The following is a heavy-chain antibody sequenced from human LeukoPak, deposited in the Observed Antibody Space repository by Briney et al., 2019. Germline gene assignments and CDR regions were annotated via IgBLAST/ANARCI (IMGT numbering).Heavy chain of an antibody. CDR2: IYSGGTT. D-gene: IGHD3-10*01. J-gene: IGHJ4*02. Sequence: GGSLRLSCAASGFTVSSKYMSWVRQAPGKGLEWVSVIYSGGTTYYADSVKGRFTISRDSSRNTLHLQMNSLRAEDTAVYYCASSLYSGSPTKTFDYWGQGTLVTVSS. V-gene: IGHV3-53*01. CDR3: ASSLYSGSPTKTFDY. CDR1: GFTVSSKY.